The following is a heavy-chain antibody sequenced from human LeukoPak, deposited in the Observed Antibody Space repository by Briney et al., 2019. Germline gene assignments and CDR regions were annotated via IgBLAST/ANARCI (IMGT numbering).Heavy chain of an antibody. D-gene: IGHD2-15*01. Sequence: PGGSLRLSCGASGFGFNTYWMDWVRQAPGKGLEWVASIKEDGSHADYADSVRGRFTVSRDNTKNSLYLQMNSLRVDDTAVYYCASDRAYSQFDYWGQGTLVTVSS. CDR2: IKEDGSHA. V-gene: IGHV3-7*01. J-gene: IGHJ4*02. CDR3: ASDRAYSQFDY. CDR1: GFGFNTYW.